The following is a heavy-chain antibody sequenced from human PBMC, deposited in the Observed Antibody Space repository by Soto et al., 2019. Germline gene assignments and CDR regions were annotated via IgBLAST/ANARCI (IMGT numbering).Heavy chain of an antibody. Sequence: SETLSLTCTVSGGSISSSSYYWGWIRQPPGKGLEWIGSIYYSGSTYYNPSLKSRVTISVDTSKNQFSLKLSSVTAADTAVYYCARQDGGIRAFDIWGQGTMVTVSS. CDR2: IYYSGST. V-gene: IGHV4-39*01. D-gene: IGHD3-16*01. J-gene: IGHJ3*02. CDR1: GGSISSSSYY. CDR3: ARQDGGIRAFDI.